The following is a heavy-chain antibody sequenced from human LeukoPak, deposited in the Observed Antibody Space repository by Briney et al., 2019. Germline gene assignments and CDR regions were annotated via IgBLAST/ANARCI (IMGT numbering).Heavy chain of an antibody. V-gene: IGHV3-23*01. CDR1: GLTFSSYA. J-gene: IGHJ6*03. Sequence: GGSLRLSCAASGLTFSSYAMSWVRQAPGKGLQWVSVISGSGDSTYYADSVKGRFTISRDNAKNTLYLQMNSLRAEDTAVYYCARGGWFGELVRRFGYYYYYMDVWGKGTTVTVSS. D-gene: IGHD3-10*01. CDR2: ISGSGDST. CDR3: ARGGWFGELVRRFGYYYYYMDV.